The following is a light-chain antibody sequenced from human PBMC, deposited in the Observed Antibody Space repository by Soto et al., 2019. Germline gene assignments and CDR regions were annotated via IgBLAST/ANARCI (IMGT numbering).Light chain of an antibody. CDR1: QSVLYSSNNKNY. J-gene: IGKJ2*01. CDR3: QQYYSTTPS. Sequence: DIVMTQSPDSLAVSLGERATINCKSSQSVLYSSNNKNYLAWYQQKPGQPPKMVIYWASTRESGVPDRFSGSGSGSDFTLTISSLQAEDVALYFCQQYYSTTPSFDQGTKLEIK. V-gene: IGKV4-1*01. CDR2: WAS.